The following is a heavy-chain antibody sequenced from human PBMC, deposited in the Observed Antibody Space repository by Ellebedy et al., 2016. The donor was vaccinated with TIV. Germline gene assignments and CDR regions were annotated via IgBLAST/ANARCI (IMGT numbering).Heavy chain of an antibody. CDR1: GFTFSSYA. V-gene: IGHV3-21*01. CDR2: ISSSSSYI. Sequence: GESLKISCAASGFTFSSYAMSWVRQAPGKGLEWVSSISSSSSYIYYADSVKGRFTISRDNTKDSLYLQMNSLRAEDTAVYYCARDAAGTKTDYYYYYGMDVWGQGTTVTVSS. J-gene: IGHJ6*02. D-gene: IGHD1-7*01. CDR3: ARDAAGTKTDYYYYYGMDV.